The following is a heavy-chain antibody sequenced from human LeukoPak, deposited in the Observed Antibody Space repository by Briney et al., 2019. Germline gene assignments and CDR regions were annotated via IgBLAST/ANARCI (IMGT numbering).Heavy chain of an antibody. CDR2: ISYDGSNK. D-gene: IGHD1-7*01. CDR3: AKDREGTTFDN. CDR1: GFPFRNYE. V-gene: IGHV3-30*18. J-gene: IGHJ4*02. Sequence: GSLRPPLAAPGFPFRNYEMHWVRPAPGKGLGWVAVISYDGSNKYYADSVKGRFTISRDNSKNTVYLQMNSLRAEDTAVYYCAKDREGTTFDNWGQGTLVTVSS.